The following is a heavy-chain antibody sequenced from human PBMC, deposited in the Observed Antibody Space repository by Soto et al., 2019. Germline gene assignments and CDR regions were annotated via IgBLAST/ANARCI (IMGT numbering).Heavy chain of an antibody. D-gene: IGHD3-22*01. V-gene: IGHV3-48*03. CDR1: GFTFRAYE. Sequence: EVPLVESGGSLVQPGGSLRLSCAASGFTFRAYEMMWVRQAPGRGLEWVSFIHSSRGTTYYADSVKGRFTISRDNAQNSTELHMSSLRAEDTTVYYCATSLSGYYYSDWGQGTLVTVSS. J-gene: IGHJ4*02. CDR3: ATSLSGYYYSD. CDR2: IHSSRGTT.